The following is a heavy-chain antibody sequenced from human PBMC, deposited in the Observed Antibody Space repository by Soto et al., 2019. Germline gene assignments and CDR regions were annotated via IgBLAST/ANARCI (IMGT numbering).Heavy chain of an antibody. D-gene: IGHD2-15*01. CDR2: ISAYSGNT. CDR3: ARSCGGASCYSIC. CDR1: GYTFTSYG. J-gene: IGHJ4*02. Sequence: ASVKVSCKASGYTFTSYGISWVRQAPGQGLEWMGWISAYSGNTNYAQKLQGRVPMTTDTSTSTAYMDLRSLRSDDTAVYYCARSCGGASCYSICWGPGTLVTVSS. V-gene: IGHV1-18*01.